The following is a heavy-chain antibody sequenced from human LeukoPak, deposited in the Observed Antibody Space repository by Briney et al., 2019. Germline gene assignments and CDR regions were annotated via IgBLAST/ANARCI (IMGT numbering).Heavy chain of an antibody. V-gene: IGHV3-21*01. Sequence: GGSLRLSCAASGFTFSSYSMNWVRQAPGKGLEWVSSISSSSSYIYYADSVKGRFTISRDNAKNSLYLHMNSLRAEDTAVYYCARDGELSGYPVPFRYYFDYWGQGTLVTVSS. CDR3: ARDGELSGYPVPFRYYFDY. D-gene: IGHD3-22*01. CDR2: ISSSSSYI. CDR1: GFTFSSYS. J-gene: IGHJ4*02.